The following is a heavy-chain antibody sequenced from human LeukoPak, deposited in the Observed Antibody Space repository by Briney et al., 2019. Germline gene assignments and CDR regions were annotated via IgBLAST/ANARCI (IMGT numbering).Heavy chain of an antibody. CDR1: GGSISTYF. J-gene: IGHJ3*02. D-gene: IGHD3-22*01. CDR3: ASITERYYDKGAFDI. V-gene: IGHV4-59*01. CDR2: IYYSGST. Sequence: PSETLSLTCAVSGGSISTYFWNWIRQPPGKGLEWIGYIYYSGSTNYNPSLKSRVTILVDTSKNQFSLKLSSVTAADTAVYSCASITERYYDKGAFDIWGQGTMVTVSS.